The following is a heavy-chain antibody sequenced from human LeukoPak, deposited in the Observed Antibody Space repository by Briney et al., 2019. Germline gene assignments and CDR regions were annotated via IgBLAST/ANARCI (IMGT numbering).Heavy chain of an antibody. J-gene: IGHJ6*03. CDR2: ISGSGGST. V-gene: IGHV3-23*01. D-gene: IGHD4-23*01. CDR1: GFTFSSYG. CDR3: AKAGTVVYYYYYMDV. Sequence: GGSLRLSCAASGFTFSSYGMSWVRQAPGKGLEWVSAISGSGGSTYYADSVKGRFTISRDNSKNTLYLQMNSLRAEDTAVYYCAKAGTVVYYYYYMDVWGKGTTVTVSS.